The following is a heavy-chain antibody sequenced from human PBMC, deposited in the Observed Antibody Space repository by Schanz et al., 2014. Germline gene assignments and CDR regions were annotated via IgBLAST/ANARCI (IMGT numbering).Heavy chain of an antibody. Sequence: QVQLQESGPGLVKPSGTLSLTCAVSGVSISSSNWWTWVRQPPGKGLEWIGEIHHRGSTEYNPSLKGRVTISVDKSKNQFSPKLTFVTAADTAVYYCARGERSGFGELLDYWGQGTLVTVSS. CDR3: ARGERSGFGELLDY. V-gene: IGHV4-4*02. J-gene: IGHJ4*02. CDR2: IHHRGST. CDR1: GVSISSSNW. D-gene: IGHD3-10*01.